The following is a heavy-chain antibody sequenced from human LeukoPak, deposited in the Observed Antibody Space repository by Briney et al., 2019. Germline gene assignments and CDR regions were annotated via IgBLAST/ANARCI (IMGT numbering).Heavy chain of an antibody. CDR2: IYPSGTT. Sequence: KPSENLSLNCAVSGYSMSTGYFWGWVRQPPGKGLEWVGSIYPSGTTYYNPSLKSRVTISVDTSKNQFSLKLTSVTAADTAVYYCARSGSDYYDSSGYYNWFDPWGQGTLVTVSS. J-gene: IGHJ5*02. D-gene: IGHD3-22*01. CDR3: ARSGSDYYDSSGYYNWFDP. CDR1: GYSMSTGYF. V-gene: IGHV4-38-2*01.